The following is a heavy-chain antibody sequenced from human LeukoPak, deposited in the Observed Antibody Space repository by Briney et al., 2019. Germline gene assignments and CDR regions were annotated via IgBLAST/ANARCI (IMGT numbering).Heavy chain of an antibody. CDR2: IYYSGTT. D-gene: IGHD6-13*01. Sequence: PSETLSLTCTVSGVSISSISYYWGWIRQPPGKGLEWIVCIYYSGTTYNNPSLKSRVTISADTSKNQFSLKLRSVTAADTAVYYCASSVGLSGIAAAGPGVDWFDPWGQGTLVTVFS. CDR3: ASSVGLSGIAAAGPGVDWFDP. CDR1: GVSISSISYY. J-gene: IGHJ5*02. V-gene: IGHV4-39*01.